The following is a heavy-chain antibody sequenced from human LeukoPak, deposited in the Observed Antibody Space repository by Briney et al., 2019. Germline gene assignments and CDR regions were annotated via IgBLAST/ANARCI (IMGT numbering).Heavy chain of an antibody. CDR1: GFTFSSYA. CDR2: ISGSGGST. D-gene: IGHD2-15*01. V-gene: IGHV3-23*01. CDR3: AKDRHCSGGSCYSGDY. J-gene: IGHJ4*02. Sequence: GGSLRLSCAASGFTFSSYAMSWVRQAPGKGLEWVSAISGSGGSTYYADSVKGRFIISRDNSKNTLYLQMNSLRAEDTAVYYCAKDRHCSGGSCYSGDYWGQGTLVTVSS.